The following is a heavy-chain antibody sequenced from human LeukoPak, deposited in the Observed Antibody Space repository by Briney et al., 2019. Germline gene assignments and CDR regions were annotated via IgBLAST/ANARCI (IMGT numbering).Heavy chain of an antibody. CDR1: GFTFSSYS. CDR3: ARERDIVVVVAALDAFDI. V-gene: IGHV3-21*04. D-gene: IGHD2-15*01. Sequence: PGGSLRLSCAASGFTFSSYSMNWVRQAPGKGLEWVSSISSSSTYIYYADSVKGRFTISRDNAKNSLYLQMNSLRAEDTAVYYCARERDIVVVVAALDAFDIWGQGTMVTVSS. CDR2: ISSSSTYI. J-gene: IGHJ3*02.